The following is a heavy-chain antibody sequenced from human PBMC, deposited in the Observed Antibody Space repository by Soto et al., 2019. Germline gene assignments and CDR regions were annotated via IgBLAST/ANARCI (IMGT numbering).Heavy chain of an antibody. Sequence: HVHLQESGPGLVKPSGTLSLTCGVSGASVSSSHWWTWVRQPPGKGLEWIGEIYHVGFTSYNPSLKSRVIMSMDQSRNQFSLKMSSVTAADTAVYYCARVRPPTSTSPAAVLYYFDYWGQGSLVTVSS. D-gene: IGHD2-2*01. CDR3: ARVRPPTSTSPAAVLYYFDY. CDR2: IYHVGFT. V-gene: IGHV4-4*02. CDR1: GASVSSSHW. J-gene: IGHJ4*02.